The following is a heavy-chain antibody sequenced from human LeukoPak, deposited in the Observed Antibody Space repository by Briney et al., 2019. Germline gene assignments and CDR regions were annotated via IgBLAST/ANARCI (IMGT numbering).Heavy chain of an antibody. CDR2: INHSGST. D-gene: IGHD3-10*02. CDR1: GGSFSGYY. Sequence: PSETLSLTCAVYGGSFSGYYWSWIRQPPGKGLEWIGEINHSGSTNYNPSLKSRVTISVDTSKNQFSLKLSSVAAADTAVYYCARHCSTGRRYYFDYWGQGTLVTVSS. V-gene: IGHV4-34*01. CDR3: ARHCSTGRRYYFDY. J-gene: IGHJ4*02.